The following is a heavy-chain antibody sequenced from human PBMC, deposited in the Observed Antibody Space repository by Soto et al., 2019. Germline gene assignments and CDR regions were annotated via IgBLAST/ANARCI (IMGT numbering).Heavy chain of an antibody. CDR1: GFPFSNAW. CDR3: TTDSRTTMPEVRFDY. V-gene: IGHV3-15*07. Sequence: PGGSLRLSCAASGFPFSNAWINWVRQTPGTGLQWVGRVKSKTDGGSVDYAAPVKGRFAVSRDDSKNIVYLQMNSVKIEDTGVYYCTTDSRTTMPEVRFDYWGHGTLVTVSS. CDR2: VKSKTDGGSV. J-gene: IGHJ4*01. D-gene: IGHD3-10*01.